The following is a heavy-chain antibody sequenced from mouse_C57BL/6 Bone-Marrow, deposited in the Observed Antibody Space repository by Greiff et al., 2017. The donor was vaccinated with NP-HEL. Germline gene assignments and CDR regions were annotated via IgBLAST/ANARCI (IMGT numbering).Heavy chain of an antibody. CDR1: GYAFSSYW. CDR2: IYPGDGDT. J-gene: IGHJ2*01. V-gene: IGHV1-80*01. CDR3: ARSASNSHYFDY. Sequence: LQQSGASVKISCKASGYAFSSYWMNWVKQRPGKGLEWIGQIYPGDGDTNYNGKFKGKATLTADKSSSTAYMQLSSLTSEDSAVYFCARSASNSHYFDYWGQGTTLTVSS. D-gene: IGHD2-5*01.